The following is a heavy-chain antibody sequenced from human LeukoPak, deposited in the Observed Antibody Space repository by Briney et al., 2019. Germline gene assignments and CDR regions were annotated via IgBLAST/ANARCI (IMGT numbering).Heavy chain of an antibody. J-gene: IGHJ6*02. CDR3: ARHVPNSSGWYYYGMDV. Sequence: PLETLSLTCTVSGGSISSISSSNYYWGWIRQPPGKGLEWIGSFCYSGSTYYNPSLKNRVTISVDTSKSQFSLRLSSVTATDTAVYYCARHVPNSSGWYYYGMDVWGQGTTVTVSS. D-gene: IGHD6-19*01. V-gene: IGHV4-39*01. CDR2: FCYSGST. CDR1: GGSISSISSSNYY.